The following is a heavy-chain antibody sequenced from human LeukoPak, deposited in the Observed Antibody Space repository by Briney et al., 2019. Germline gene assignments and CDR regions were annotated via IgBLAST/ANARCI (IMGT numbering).Heavy chain of an antibody. CDR2: ST. V-gene: IGHV3-74*01. D-gene: IGHD3-10*01. CDR3: AREQSIIGWFGELTKGNWFDP. J-gene: IGHJ5*02. Sequence: STSYAASVKGRFTISRDNAKNTLYLQMNSLRAEDTAVYYCAREQSIIGWFGELTKGNWFDPWGQGTLVTVSS.